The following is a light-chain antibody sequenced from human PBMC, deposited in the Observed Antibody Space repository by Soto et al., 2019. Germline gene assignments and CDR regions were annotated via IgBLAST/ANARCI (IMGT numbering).Light chain of an antibody. CDR3: QQYGSRTWT. CDR1: QSVSSSY. J-gene: IGKJ1*01. CDR2: GAS. Sequence: EIVLTQSPGTLSLSPGERATLSCRASQSVSSSYLAWYQQKPGQAPRLLIYGASSRATGIPDRFSGSGSGTDFTLTISRLEPEDFAVYYCQQYGSRTWTFGQGTKV. V-gene: IGKV3-20*01.